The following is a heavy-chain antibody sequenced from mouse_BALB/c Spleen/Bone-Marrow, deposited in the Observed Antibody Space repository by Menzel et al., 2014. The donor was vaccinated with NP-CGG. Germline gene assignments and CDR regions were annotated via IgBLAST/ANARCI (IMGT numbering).Heavy chain of an antibody. Sequence: QVTLKVCGAELVRPGSSVKISCKASGYAFSSYWINWVKQRPGQGLEWIGQIYPGDGDTNYNGKFKGKATLTADKSSSTAYMQLSSLASEDSAVYFCATMITLQAMDYWGQGTSVTVSS. CDR3: ATMITLQAMDY. CDR1: GYAFSSYW. D-gene: IGHD2-4*01. J-gene: IGHJ4*01. V-gene: IGHV1-80*01. CDR2: IYPGDGDT.